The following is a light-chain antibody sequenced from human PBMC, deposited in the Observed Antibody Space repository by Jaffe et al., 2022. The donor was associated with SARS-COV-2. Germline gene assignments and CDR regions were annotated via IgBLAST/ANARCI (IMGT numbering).Light chain of an antibody. V-gene: IGLV2-14*03. CDR1: SSDVGRYNF. CDR2: DVN. Sequence: QSALTQPASVSGSPGQSITISCAGTSSDVGRYNFVSWYQQHPGKAPKLMIYDVNNRPSGVSNRFSGSKSGNTASLAISGLQAEDEADYYCSSYTTSSTRVFGGGTKLTVL. CDR3: SSYTTSSTRV. J-gene: IGLJ3*02.